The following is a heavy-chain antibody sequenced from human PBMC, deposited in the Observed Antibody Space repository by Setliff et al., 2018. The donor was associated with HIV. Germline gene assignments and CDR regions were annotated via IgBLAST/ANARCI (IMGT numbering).Heavy chain of an antibody. CDR3: ARGDAIVIGSVYDMDV. V-gene: IGHV1-69*06. D-gene: IGHD3-22*01. CDR1: GDTFRSYA. Sequence: ASVKVSCKASGDTFRSYAISWVRQAPGQGLEWMGRIIPILATSDYTQKFQGRVTITADTSASTAYMELSSLRAEDTSVYYCARGDAIVIGSVYDMDVWGQGTPVTVSS. CDR2: IIPILATS. J-gene: IGHJ6*02.